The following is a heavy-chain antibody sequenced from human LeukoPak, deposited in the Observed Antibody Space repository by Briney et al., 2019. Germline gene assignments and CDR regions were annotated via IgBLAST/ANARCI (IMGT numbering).Heavy chain of an antibody. J-gene: IGHJ4*02. CDR1: GFTFDDYA. Sequence: GGSLRLSCAASGFTFDDYAMHWVRQAPGKGLEWVSSISWNSDYIGYADSVKGRFTISRDNAKNSLYLQMSSLRAEDTAVYYCAKDERNWNYNLASQTYDWGQGTLVTVSS. V-gene: IGHV3-9*01. D-gene: IGHD1-7*01. CDR3: AKDERNWNYNLASQTYD. CDR2: ISWNSDYI.